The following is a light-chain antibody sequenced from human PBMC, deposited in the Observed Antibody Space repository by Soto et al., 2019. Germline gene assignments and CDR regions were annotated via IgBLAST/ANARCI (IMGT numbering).Light chain of an antibody. CDR2: EDN. V-gene: IGLV6-57*04. CDR1: SGSIASNY. CDR3: QSYDSSNPYV. J-gene: IGLJ1*01. Sequence: NFMLTQPHSVSESPGKTVTISCTRSSGSIASNYVQWYQQRPGSAPTTVIYEDNQRPSGVPDRFSGSIDSSSNSASLTISGLKTEDEADYYCQSYDSSNPYVFGTRTKLTVL.